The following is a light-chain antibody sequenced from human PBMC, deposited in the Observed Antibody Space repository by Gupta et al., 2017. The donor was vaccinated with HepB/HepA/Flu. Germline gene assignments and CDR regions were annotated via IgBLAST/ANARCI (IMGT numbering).Light chain of an antibody. CDR1: RDISYL. CDR2: DAS. V-gene: IGKV1-16*01. J-gene: IGKJ4*01. Sequence: DLEMTESPSSFYASVGDQVNITCRASRDISYLLVWLQQKPGQAPKSLIYDASNLQSGVPSRFSGSGSGTDFTLTIRSLQPEDFASFYCQQYNSNPPSFGGGTKVEI. CDR3: QQYNSNPPS.